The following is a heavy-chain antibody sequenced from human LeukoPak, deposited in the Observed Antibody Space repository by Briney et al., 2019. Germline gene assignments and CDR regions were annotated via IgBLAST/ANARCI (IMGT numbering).Heavy chain of an antibody. CDR1: GGSISSSSYY. V-gene: IGHV4-39*07. D-gene: IGHD3-10*01. CDR2: INHSGST. CDR3: ARRFRGALVDY. J-gene: IGHJ4*02. Sequence: SETLSLTCTVSGGSISSSSYYWGWIRQPPGKGLEWIGEINHSGSTNYNPSLKSRVTISVDTSKNQFSLKLSSVTAADTAVYYCARRFRGALVDYWGQGTLVTVSS.